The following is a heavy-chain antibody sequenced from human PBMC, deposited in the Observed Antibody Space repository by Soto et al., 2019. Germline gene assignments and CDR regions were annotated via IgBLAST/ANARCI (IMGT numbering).Heavy chain of an antibody. J-gene: IGHJ5*02. CDR2: IKQDGSEK. CDR3: ARDPRICSWYYYNIPWWFDP. CDR1: GFTFSGDW. Sequence: GWTLRLACASSGFTFSGDWLRWVRQAQVKGLEWVANIKQDGSEKCYVDSVKGRFTISRDNAKNSLYLQMNSLRAEDTAVYYCARDPRICSWYYYNIPWWFDPWGQGTLVTVSS. V-gene: IGHV3-7*01. D-gene: IGHD6-13*01.